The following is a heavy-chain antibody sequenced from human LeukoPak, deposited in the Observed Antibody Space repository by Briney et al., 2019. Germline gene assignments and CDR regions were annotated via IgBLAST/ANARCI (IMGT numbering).Heavy chain of an antibody. CDR2: MNPNSGNT. CDR1: GYTFTSYD. V-gene: IGHV1-8*01. CDR3: ARGSGDSSGYYQKDY. J-gene: IGHJ4*02. D-gene: IGHD3-22*01. Sequence: ASVKVSCKASGYTFTSYDINWVRQAAGQGLEWMGWMNPNSGNTGYAQKFQGRVTMTRNTSISTAYMELSSLRSEDTAVYYCARGSGDSSGYYQKDYWGQGTLVTVSS.